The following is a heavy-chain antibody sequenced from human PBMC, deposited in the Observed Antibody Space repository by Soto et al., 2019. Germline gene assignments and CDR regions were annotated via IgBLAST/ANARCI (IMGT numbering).Heavy chain of an antibody. Sequence: QLQLQESGSGLVKPSQTLSLTCVVSGGSINSGGYSWSWYRQPPGKGLEWIGYIYHSGSTYYNPSLKSRVAISVDRSKNQFSLKMSSVTAADTAVYSCARVPDYWGQGALFTVSS. CDR2: IYHSGST. CDR1: GGSINSGGYS. V-gene: IGHV4-30-2*01. J-gene: IGHJ4*02. CDR3: ARVPDY.